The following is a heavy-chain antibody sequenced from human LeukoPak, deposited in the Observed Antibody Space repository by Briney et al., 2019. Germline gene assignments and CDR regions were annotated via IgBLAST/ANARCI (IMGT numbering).Heavy chain of an antibody. CDR2: INHSGST. D-gene: IGHD6-6*01. Sequence: SETLPLTCAVYGGSFSGYYWSWIRQPPGKGLEWIGEINHSGSTNYNPSLKSRVTISVDTSKNQFSLKLSSVTAADTAVYYCARGLPADLVDYFDYWGQGTLVNVSS. CDR3: ARGLPADLVDYFDY. V-gene: IGHV4-34*01. CDR1: GGSFSGYY. J-gene: IGHJ4*02.